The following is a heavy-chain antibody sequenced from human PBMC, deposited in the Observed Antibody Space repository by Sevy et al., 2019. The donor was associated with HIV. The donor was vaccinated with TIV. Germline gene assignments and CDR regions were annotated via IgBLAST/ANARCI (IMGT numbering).Heavy chain of an antibody. CDR1: GYTFTSYD. D-gene: IGHD3-10*01. Sequence: ASVKVSCKASGYTFTSYDINWVRQATGQGLEWMGWMNPNSGNTGYAQKFQGRVTMTRNTSISTAYMELSSLRSEDTAVYYCARSPRGVIITPYGMDVWGQGTTVTVSS. V-gene: IGHV1-8*01. CDR3: ARSPRGVIITPYGMDV. J-gene: IGHJ6*02. CDR2: MNPNSGNT.